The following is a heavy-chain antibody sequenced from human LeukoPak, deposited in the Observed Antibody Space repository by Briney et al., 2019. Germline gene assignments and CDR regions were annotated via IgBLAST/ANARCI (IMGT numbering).Heavy chain of an antibody. CDR2: VSYDGGKK. V-gene: IGHV3-30*03. D-gene: IGHD3-10*01. Sequence: PGGSLRLSCAASGFTFSSSGMHWVRQAPGKGLEWVAFVSYDGGKKYYADSVKGRFTISRDNSKNTLYLQMNSLRAEDTAVYYCARDYYSVSASCFDIWGQGTMVTVSS. J-gene: IGHJ3*02. CDR1: GFTFSSSG. CDR3: ARDYYSVSASCFDI.